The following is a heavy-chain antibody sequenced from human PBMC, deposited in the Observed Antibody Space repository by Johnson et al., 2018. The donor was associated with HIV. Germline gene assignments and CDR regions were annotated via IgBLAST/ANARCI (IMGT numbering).Heavy chain of an antibody. J-gene: IGHJ3*02. CDR1: GFTFSNYA. V-gene: IGHV3-30-3*01. Sequence: QVQLVESGGGAVQPGRSLRLSCAASGFTFSNYAMHWVRQAPGKGLAWVALISYDGSNKYHADSVKGRFTISKDNSKNTLYLQMNSLRAEDTAVYYCARDLRGAFDIWGQGTMVAVSS. CDR3: ARDLRGAFDI. CDR2: ISYDGSNK.